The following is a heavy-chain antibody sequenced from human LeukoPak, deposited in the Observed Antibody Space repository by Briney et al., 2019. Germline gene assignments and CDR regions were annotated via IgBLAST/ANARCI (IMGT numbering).Heavy chain of an antibody. CDR2: IRSKANSYAT. CDR3: TMRIAVAGTDL. D-gene: IGHD6-19*01. V-gene: IGHV3-73*01. J-gene: IGHJ5*02. CDR1: GFTFSSYS. Sequence: PGGSLRLSCAASGFTFSSYSMNWVRQASGKGLEWVGRIRSKANSYATAYAASVKGRFTISRDDSKNTAYLQMNSLKTEDTAVYYCTMRIAVAGTDLWGQGTLVTVSS.